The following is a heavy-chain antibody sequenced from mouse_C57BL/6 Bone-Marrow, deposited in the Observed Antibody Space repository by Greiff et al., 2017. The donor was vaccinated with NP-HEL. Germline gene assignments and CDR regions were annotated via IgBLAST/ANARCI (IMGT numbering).Heavy chain of an antibody. J-gene: IGHJ3*01. CDR3: ARKSYYGRSYEFAY. CDR2: LDPSDSCT. CDR1: GYTFTTYW. V-gene: IGHV1-50*01. D-gene: IGHD1-1*01. Sequence: QVQLQQPGAELVKPGASVTLSCKASGYTFTTYWMQWVKQRPGQGLEWIGELDPSDSCTNYNQKFKGKATLTVDTSSSTAYMQLSSLTSEDSAVYYCARKSYYGRSYEFAYWGQGTLVTVSA.